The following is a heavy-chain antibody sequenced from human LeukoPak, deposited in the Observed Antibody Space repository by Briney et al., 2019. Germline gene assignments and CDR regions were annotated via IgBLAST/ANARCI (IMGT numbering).Heavy chain of an antibody. CDR1: GFTFSGYW. V-gene: IGHV3-74*01. D-gene: IGHD2-2*01. Sequence: PGGSLRLSCAASGFTFSGYWMPWVRQAPGKGLVWVSRINTDGSSTTYADPVKGRFTISRDNAKNTLYLQMNSLRAEDTAVYHCVRRHPPPSTSPTSYGMDVWGQGTTVTVSS. CDR3: VRRHPPPSTSPTSYGMDV. J-gene: IGHJ6*02. CDR2: INTDGSST.